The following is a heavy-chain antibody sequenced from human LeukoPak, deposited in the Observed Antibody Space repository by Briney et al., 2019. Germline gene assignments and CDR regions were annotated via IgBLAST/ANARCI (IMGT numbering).Heavy chain of an antibody. D-gene: IGHD3-3*02. CDR3: ARAAAFLTDIDY. Sequence: SQTLSLTCTVSGGSISSGSYYWSWIRQPAGKGLEWIGRIYTSGSTNYNPSLKSRVTISVDRSKNQFSLKLNSMTAADTAVYYCARAAAFLTDIDYWGQGTLVTVSS. CDR2: IYTSGST. V-gene: IGHV4-61*02. CDR1: GGSISSGSYY. J-gene: IGHJ4*02.